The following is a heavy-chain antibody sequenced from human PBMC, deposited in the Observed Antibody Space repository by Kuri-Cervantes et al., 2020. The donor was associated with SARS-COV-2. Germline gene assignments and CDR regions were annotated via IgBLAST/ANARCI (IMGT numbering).Heavy chain of an antibody. CDR1: GGSISSYY. V-gene: IGHV4-59*12. Sequence: GSLRLSCTVSGGSISSYYWSWIRQPPGKGLEWIGYIYYSGSTNYNPSPKSRVTISVDTSKNQFSLKLSSVTAADTAVYYCARGAYCSSTSCYNENYFDYWGQGTLVTVSS. D-gene: IGHD2-2*02. CDR3: ARGAYCSSTSCYNENYFDY. CDR2: IYYSGST. J-gene: IGHJ4*02.